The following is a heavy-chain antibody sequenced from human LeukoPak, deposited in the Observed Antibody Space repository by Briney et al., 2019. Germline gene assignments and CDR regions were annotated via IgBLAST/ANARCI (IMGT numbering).Heavy chain of an antibody. Sequence: ASVKVSCKASGYTFTGYYMHWVRQAPGQGLEWMGWINPNSGGTNYALKFQGRVTMTRDTSISTAYMGLSRLRSDDTAVYYCARCSSSWYFYYYYGMDVWGQGTTVTVSS. CDR2: INPNSGGT. D-gene: IGHD6-13*01. J-gene: IGHJ6*02. CDR3: ARCSSSWYFYYYYGMDV. V-gene: IGHV1-2*02. CDR1: GYTFTGYY.